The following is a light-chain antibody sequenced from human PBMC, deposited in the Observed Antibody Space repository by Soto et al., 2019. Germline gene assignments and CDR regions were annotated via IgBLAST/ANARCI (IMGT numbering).Light chain of an antibody. CDR3: QSYDSSLSGDAV. CDR1: SSNIGAGYD. V-gene: IGLV1-40*01. CDR2: GNS. J-gene: IGLJ7*01. Sequence: QSVLTQPPSGSGDPGQRVTISCTGSSSNIGAGYDVHWYQQLPGTAPKLLIYGNSNRPSGVPDRFSGSKSGTSASLAITGLQAEDEADYYCQSYDSSLSGDAVFGGGTQLTVL.